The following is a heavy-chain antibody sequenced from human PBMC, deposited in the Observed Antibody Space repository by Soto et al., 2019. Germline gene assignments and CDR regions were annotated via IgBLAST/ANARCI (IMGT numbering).Heavy chain of an antibody. Sequence: EVQLVESGGGLVQPGGSLRLSCAASGLIFSDYHMDWVRQAPGKGLEWVGRIRRKANSYTTEYAASVKGRSTSSRDDSKTSLYLQMNSLKSEDTAVYYCAMLGGASGGSSGMDVWGQGTTVTVSS. CDR1: GLIFSDYH. CDR2: IRRKANSYTT. CDR3: AMLGGASGGSSGMDV. V-gene: IGHV3-72*01. J-gene: IGHJ6*02. D-gene: IGHD2-15*01.